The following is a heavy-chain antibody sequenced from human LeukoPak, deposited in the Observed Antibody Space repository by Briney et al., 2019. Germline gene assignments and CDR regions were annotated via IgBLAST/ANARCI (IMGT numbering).Heavy chain of an antibody. Sequence: SETLSLTCTVSGGSISSYYWSWIRQPPGKGLEWIGYIYYSGSTNYNPSLKSRVTISVDTSKNQFSLKLSSVTAADTAFYYCARSTNWKFDYWGQGTLVTVPS. CDR3: ARSTNWKFDY. CDR2: IYYSGST. J-gene: IGHJ4*02. CDR1: GGSISSYY. V-gene: IGHV4-59*01. D-gene: IGHD1-20*01.